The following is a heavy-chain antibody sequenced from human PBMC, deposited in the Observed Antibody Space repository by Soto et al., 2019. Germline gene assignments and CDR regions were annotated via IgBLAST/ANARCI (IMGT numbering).Heavy chain of an antibody. CDR3: AVTRSGVIAPDFDY. Sequence: EVQLLESGGGLVQPGGSLRLSCAASGFTFSSYAMSWVRQAPGKGLEWVSAISGSGGSTYYADSVKGRFTISRDNSKTTLYLQMNRLRAEDTAVYYCAVTRSGVIAPDFDYWGQGTLVTVSS. V-gene: IGHV3-23*01. CDR1: GFTFSSYA. CDR2: ISGSGGST. D-gene: IGHD3-16*02. J-gene: IGHJ4*02.